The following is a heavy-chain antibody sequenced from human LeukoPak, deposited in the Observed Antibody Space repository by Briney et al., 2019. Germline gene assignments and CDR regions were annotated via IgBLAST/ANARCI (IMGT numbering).Heavy chain of an antibody. J-gene: IGHJ4*02. CDR3: AKDRPPLWFGESFTLFDY. Sequence: GGSLRLSCAASGFTFSSYAMSWVRQAPGKGLEWVSAISGSGGSTYYADSVKGRFTISRDNSKNTLYLQMNSLRAEDTAVYYCAKDRPPLWFGESFTLFDYWGQGTLVTVSS. V-gene: IGHV3-23*01. CDR2: ISGSGGST. D-gene: IGHD3-10*01. CDR1: GFTFSSYA.